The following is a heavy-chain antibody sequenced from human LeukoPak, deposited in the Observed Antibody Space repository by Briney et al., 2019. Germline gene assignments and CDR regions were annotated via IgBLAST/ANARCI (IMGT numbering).Heavy chain of an antibody. J-gene: IGHJ4*02. D-gene: IGHD3-10*01. Sequence: GRSLRLSCAASGFTFSSYSMNWVRQAPGKGLEWVSSISSSSSYIYYADSVKGRFTISRDNAKNSLYLQMNSLRAEDTAVYYCARSMVRGVIRFDYWGQGTLVTVSS. V-gene: IGHV3-21*01. CDR3: ARSMVRGVIRFDY. CDR1: GFTFSSYS. CDR2: ISSSSSYI.